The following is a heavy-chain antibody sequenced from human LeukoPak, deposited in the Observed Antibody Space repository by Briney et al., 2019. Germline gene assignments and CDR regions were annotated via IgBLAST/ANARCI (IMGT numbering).Heavy chain of an antibody. CDR2: ISWNSGSI. D-gene: IGHD2-8*01. CDR3: AKDRCSNGIGCYYYYMDV. Sequence: GRSLRLSCAASGFTFDDFAMHWVRQPPGKGLEWVSGISWNSGSIVYADSVKGRFSISRDSSKNILYLQVNSLRAEDTAVYYCAKDRCSNGIGCYYYYMDVWGKGTTVTISS. CDR1: GFTFDDFA. V-gene: IGHV3-9*01. J-gene: IGHJ6*03.